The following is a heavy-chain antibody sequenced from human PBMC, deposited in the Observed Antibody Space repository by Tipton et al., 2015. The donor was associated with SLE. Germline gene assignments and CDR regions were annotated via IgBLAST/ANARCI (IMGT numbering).Heavy chain of an antibody. CDR3: ARDAAVAGSGAFDI. CDR1: GYTFTGYY. CDR2: INPNSGGT. D-gene: IGHD6-19*01. Sequence: QLVQSGPEVKKPGASVKVSCKASGYTFTGYYMHWVRQAPGQGLEWMGWINPNSGGTNYAQKFQGRVTMTRDTSISTAYMELSRLRSDDPAVYYCARDAAVAGSGAFDIWGQGTMVTVSS. V-gene: IGHV1-2*02. J-gene: IGHJ3*02.